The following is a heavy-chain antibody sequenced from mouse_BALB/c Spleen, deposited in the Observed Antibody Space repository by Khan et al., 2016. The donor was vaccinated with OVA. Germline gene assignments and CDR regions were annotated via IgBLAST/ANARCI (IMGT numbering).Heavy chain of an antibody. CDR3: TIGWGVNRFAY. Sequence: QVQLQQSGAELVRPGVSVKISCKGSGYTFTDFTMHWVKQSHAMSLEWIGVISTYYGHATYNQKFKDKATMTVDKSSRTAYMELARLTSEDSAIFYRTIGWGVNRFAYWGQGTLVTVSA. V-gene: IGHV1S137*01. CDR2: ISTYYGHA. J-gene: IGHJ3*01. D-gene: IGHD1-1*02. CDR1: GYTFTDFT.